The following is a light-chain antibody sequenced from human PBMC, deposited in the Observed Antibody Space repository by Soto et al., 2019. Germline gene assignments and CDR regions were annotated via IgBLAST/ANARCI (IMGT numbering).Light chain of an antibody. V-gene: IGLV2-14*01. CDR1: SSDVGNYNF. J-gene: IGLJ1*01. CDR2: QVT. CDR3: TSYGGSFPYV. Sequence: QSALTQPASVSGSPGQSITISCTGTSSDVGNYNFVSWYQHHAGTAPKLIIYQVTNRPSGVSDRFSGSKSGDTASLTISGLQAEDEADYYCTSYGGSFPYVFGTGTKVTVL.